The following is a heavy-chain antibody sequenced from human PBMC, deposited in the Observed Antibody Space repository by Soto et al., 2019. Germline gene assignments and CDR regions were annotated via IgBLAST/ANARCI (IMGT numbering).Heavy chain of an antibody. CDR2: IYYSGST. J-gene: IGHJ2*01. CDR3: ARRDGDYGDYSWYFDL. D-gene: IGHD4-17*01. V-gene: IGHV4-59*08. Sequence: PSETLSLTCAVYGGSFSGYYWSWIRQPPGKGLEWIGYIYYSGSTNYNPSLKSRVTISVDTSKNQFSLKLSSVTAADTAVYYCARRDGDYGDYSWYFDLWGRGTLVTVSS. CDR1: GGSFSGYY.